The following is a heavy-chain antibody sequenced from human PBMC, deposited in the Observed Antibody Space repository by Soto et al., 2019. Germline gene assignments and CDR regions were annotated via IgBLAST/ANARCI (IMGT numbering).Heavy chain of an antibody. CDR2: IWYDGRNK. Sequence: QVQLVESGGGVVQPGRSLRLSCAASGFTFSSYGMHWVRQAPGKGLEWVAVIWYDGRNKYYADSVKGRFTISRDNSKTTLYLQMNSLRAEDTAVYYCARDSTHDYGDYGPAYWGQGPLVTVSS. V-gene: IGHV3-33*01. CDR1: GFTFSSYG. D-gene: IGHD4-17*01. J-gene: IGHJ4*02. CDR3: ARDSTHDYGDYGPAY.